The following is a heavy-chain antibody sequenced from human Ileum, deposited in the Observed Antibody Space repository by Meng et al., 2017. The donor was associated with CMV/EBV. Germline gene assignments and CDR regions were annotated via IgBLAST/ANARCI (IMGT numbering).Heavy chain of an antibody. J-gene: IGHJ5*02. V-gene: IGHV4-34*01. CDR1: GGSFSGYY. CDR2: INHSGST. Sequence: LTCAVYGGSFSGYYWSWIRQPPGKGLEWIGEINHSGSTNYNPSLKSRVTISVDTSKNQFSLKLSSVTAADTAVYYCAAATIMYNWFDPWGQGTLVTVSS. D-gene: IGHD5-12*01. CDR3: AAATIMYNWFDP.